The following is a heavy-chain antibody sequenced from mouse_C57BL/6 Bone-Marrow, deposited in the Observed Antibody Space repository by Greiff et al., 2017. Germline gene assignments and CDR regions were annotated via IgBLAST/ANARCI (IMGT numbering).Heavy chain of an antibody. Sequence: QVHVKQSGPELVKPGASVKISCKASGYAFSSSWMNWVKQRPGKGLEWIGRIYPGDGDTNYNGKFKGKATLTADKSSSTAYMQLSSLTSEDSAVYFCARDGGYWYFDVWGTGTTVTVSS. J-gene: IGHJ1*03. D-gene: IGHD2-3*01. V-gene: IGHV1-82*01. CDR3: ARDGGYWYFDV. CDR1: GYAFSSSW. CDR2: IYPGDGDT.